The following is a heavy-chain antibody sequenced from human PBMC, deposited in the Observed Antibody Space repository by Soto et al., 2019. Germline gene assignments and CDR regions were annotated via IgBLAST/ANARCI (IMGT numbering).Heavy chain of an antibody. V-gene: IGHV5-51*01. CDR2: IYPGDSDT. CDR1: EYSFTSYW. Sequence: PGESLKISCKGSEYSFTSYWIGWVRQMPGKGLEWMGIIYPGDSDTRYSPSFQGQVTISADKSISTAYLQWSSLKASDTAMYYCARIAAAGTVVYSYSSGMDVWGQGTTVTVSS. D-gene: IGHD6-13*01. CDR3: ARIAAAGTVVYSYSSGMDV. J-gene: IGHJ6*02.